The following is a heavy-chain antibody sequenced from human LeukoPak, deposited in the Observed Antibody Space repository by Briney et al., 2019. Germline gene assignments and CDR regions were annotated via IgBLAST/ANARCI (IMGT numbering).Heavy chain of an antibody. J-gene: IGHJ4*02. D-gene: IGHD2-21*02. Sequence: SETLSLTCTVSGDSISTSNSYWGWIRQPPGKGLEWIGSIYYSGNTYYNASLKSRVTISVDTSKNQFSLKLNSVTAADTAVYYCARSSVVTAMVHLHYWGQGTLVTVSS. CDR3: ARSSVVTAMVHLHY. V-gene: IGHV4-39*07. CDR2: IYYSGNT. CDR1: GDSISTSNSY.